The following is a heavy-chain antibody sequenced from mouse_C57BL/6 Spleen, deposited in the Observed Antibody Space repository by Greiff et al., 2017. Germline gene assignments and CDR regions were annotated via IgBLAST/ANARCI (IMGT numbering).Heavy chain of an antibody. CDR1: GYTFTSYW. CDR2: IDPSDSYT. D-gene: IGHD2-1*01. V-gene: IGHV1-69*01. CDR3: ARGEGNSPWFAY. J-gene: IGHJ3*01. Sequence: VQLQQSGAELVMPGASVKLSCKASGYTFTSYWMHWVKQRPGQGLEWIGEIDPSDSYTNYNQKFKGKSTLTVDKSSSTAYMQLSSLTSEDSAVYYCARGEGNSPWFAYWGQGTLVTVSA.